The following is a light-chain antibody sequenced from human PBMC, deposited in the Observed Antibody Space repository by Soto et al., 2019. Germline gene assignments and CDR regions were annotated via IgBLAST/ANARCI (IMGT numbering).Light chain of an antibody. V-gene: IGKV3-20*01. Sequence: EIVLTQSPGTLSLSPGERATLSCRASQSVSSSYLACYQQKPGQAPRLLIYGASSRATGIPDRFSGSGSGTDFTLTISRLEPEDFAGYYCQQYGSSPPVTFGPGTKVDIK. J-gene: IGKJ3*01. CDR1: QSVSSSY. CDR2: GAS. CDR3: QQYGSSPPVT.